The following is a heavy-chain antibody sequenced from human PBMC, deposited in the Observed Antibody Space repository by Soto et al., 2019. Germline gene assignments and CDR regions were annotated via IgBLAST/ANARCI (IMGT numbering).Heavy chain of an antibody. D-gene: IGHD1-26*01. CDR1: GFTFSSYD. CDR2: IGIYANT. J-gene: IGHJ4*02. V-gene: IGHV3-23*01. CDR3: AKESTVGSPGDYFDS. Sequence: EVELLESGGDLVQPGGSLRLSCAASGFTFSSYDINWVRQAPEKGLEWVSAIGIYANTYYAGSVKGRFTISRDDSKNTVYLQLNSLRVDDTAVYYCAKESTVGSPGDYFDSWGQGTLVTVSS.